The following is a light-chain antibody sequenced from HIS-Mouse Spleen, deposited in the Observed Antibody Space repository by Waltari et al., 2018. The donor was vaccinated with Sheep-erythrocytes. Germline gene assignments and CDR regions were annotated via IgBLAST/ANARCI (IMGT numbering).Light chain of an antibody. J-gene: IGLJ3*02. V-gene: IGLV2-14*01. Sequence: QSALTQPASVSGSPGQSITISCTGTSSDVCGYNYFPWYQQHPGKAPKLMIYEVSNRPSGVSNRFSGSNSGNTATLTISGTQAMDEADYYCQAWDSSSWVFGGGTKLTVL. CDR1: SSDVCGYNY. CDR3: QAWDSSSWV. CDR2: EVS.